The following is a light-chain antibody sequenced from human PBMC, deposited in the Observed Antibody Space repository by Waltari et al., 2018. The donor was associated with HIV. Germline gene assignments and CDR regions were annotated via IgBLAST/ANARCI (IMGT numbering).Light chain of an antibody. CDR2: QDS. CDR3: QAWDSSTVV. V-gene: IGLV3-1*01. Sequence: SYDLTQPPSVSVSPGQTASITCSGDKLGDKYACWYQQKPGQSPVLVIFQDSTRPSGIPERFSGSNSGNTATLTISGTQAMDEADYYCQAWDSSTVVFGGGTKLTVL. J-gene: IGLJ2*01. CDR1: KLGDKY.